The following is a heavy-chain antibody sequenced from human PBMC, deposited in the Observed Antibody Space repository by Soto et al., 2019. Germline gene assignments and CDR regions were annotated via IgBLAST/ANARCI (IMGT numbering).Heavy chain of an antibody. V-gene: IGHV5-51*01. J-gene: IGHJ4*02. CDR2: IYPGDSDT. D-gene: IGHD6-13*01. CDR3: ARLGRIAAAGIVSSFAY. CDR1: GYSFSSFW. Sequence: GESLKISCKGSGYSFSSFWIGWVRQMPGKGLEWMGIIYPGDSDTTYSPPFEGQVTISADKSISTAYLQWGSLKASDTAMYYCARLGRIAAAGIVSSFAYWGQGTLVTVSS.